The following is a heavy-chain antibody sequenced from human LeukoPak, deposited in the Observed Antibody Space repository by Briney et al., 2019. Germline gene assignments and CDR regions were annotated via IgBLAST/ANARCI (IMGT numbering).Heavy chain of an antibody. J-gene: IGHJ4*02. CDR3: AREKGIAAAGHLGFDY. V-gene: IGHV4-34*01. CDR2: INHSENT. CDR1: GDSFSVYY. D-gene: IGHD6-13*01. Sequence: SETLSLTCAVYGDSFSVYYWSWIRQPPGKGLEWIGEINHSENTNYNPSLKSRVTISVDTSKNQFSLKLSSVTAADTAVYYCAREKGIAAAGHLGFDYWGQGTLVTVSS.